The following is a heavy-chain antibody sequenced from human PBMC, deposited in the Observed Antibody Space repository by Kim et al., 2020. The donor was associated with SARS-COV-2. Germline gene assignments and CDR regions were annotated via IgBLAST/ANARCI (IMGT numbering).Heavy chain of an antibody. D-gene: IGHD6-13*01. CDR3: SSEGESGIAASGGVDP. J-gene: IGHJ5*02. V-gene: IGHV4-59*01. Sequence: SETLSLTCTVSGGSISSYDWSWIRQPPGKGLEWIGYIYYSWSTNYNPSLKRRVTISVDKSKNQFSLKLSSVTAAAPAVYDFSSEGESGIAASGGVDPVG. CDR1: GGSISSYD. CDR2: IYYSWST.